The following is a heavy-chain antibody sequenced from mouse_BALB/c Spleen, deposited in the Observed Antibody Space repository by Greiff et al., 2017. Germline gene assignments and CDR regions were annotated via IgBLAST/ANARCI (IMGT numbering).Heavy chain of an antibody. Sequence: EVKLVESGGGLVKPGGSLKLSCAASGFTFSSYAMSWVRQTPEKRLEWVASISSGGSTYYPDSVKGRFTISRDNARNILYLQMSSLRSEDTAMYYCARGGATRYFDVWGAGTTVTVSS. CDR1: GFTFSSYA. J-gene: IGHJ1*01. V-gene: IGHV5-6-5*01. CDR2: ISSGGST. D-gene: IGHD3-1*01. CDR3: ARGGATRYFDV.